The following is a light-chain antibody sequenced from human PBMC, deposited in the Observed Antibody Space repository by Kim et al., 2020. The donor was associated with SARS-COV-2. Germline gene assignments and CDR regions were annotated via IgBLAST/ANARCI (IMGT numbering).Light chain of an antibody. V-gene: IGLV1-44*01. Sequence: GQWVTIPCSGSSSNLGSNTVNWYQQVPGTAPKLLIYSNNQRPSGVPDRFSGSKSGTSASLAISGLQSEDEADYYCATWDDSLNARVFGGGTQLTVL. CDR1: SSNLGSNT. CDR2: SNN. J-gene: IGLJ3*02. CDR3: ATWDDSLNARV.